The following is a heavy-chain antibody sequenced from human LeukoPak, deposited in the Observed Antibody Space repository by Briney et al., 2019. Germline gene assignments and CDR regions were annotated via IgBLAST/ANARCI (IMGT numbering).Heavy chain of an antibody. D-gene: IGHD5-18*01. CDR3: ASTRRYTYGGLEY. J-gene: IGHJ4*02. CDR2: IYYSGKT. CDR1: GGSISSSTYY. Sequence: SETLSLTCTVSGGSISSSTYYWGWIRQPPGKGLEWIGSIYYSGKTYYNPSLKSRVTVSVDTSKNQFSLKLSSVTAADTAVHYCASTRRYTYGGLEYWGQGTLVTVSS. V-gene: IGHV4-39*01.